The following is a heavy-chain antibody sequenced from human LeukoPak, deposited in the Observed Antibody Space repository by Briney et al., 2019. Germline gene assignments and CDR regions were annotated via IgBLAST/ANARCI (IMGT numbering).Heavy chain of an antibody. J-gene: IGHJ3*02. CDR3: ARDRHAVVTESNDAFDI. CDR1: GFTLSDYY. CDR2: ISSSSYT. Sequence: PGGSLRLSCAASGFTLSDYYMSWIRQAPGKGLEWVSYISSSSYTNYADSVKGRFTISRDNAKNSLYLQMNSLRAEDTAVYYCARDRHAVVTESNDAFDIWGQGTMVTVSS. V-gene: IGHV3-11*05. D-gene: IGHD2-21*02.